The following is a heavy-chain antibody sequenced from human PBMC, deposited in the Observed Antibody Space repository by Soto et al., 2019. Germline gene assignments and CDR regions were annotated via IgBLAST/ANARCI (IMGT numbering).Heavy chain of an antibody. D-gene: IGHD4-17*01. CDR2: IYYSGST. V-gene: IGHV4-59*01. J-gene: IGHJ6*02. Sequence: SETLSLTCTVSGGSISSYYWSWIRQPPGKGLEWIGYIYYSGSTNYNPSLKSRVTISVDTSKNQFSLKLSSVTAADTAVYYCARADYGDFPGNGMDVWGQGTTVTSP. CDR1: GGSISSYY. CDR3: ARADYGDFPGNGMDV.